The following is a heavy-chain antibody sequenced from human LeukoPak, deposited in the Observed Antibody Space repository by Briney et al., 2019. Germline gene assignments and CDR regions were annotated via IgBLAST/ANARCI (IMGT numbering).Heavy chain of an antibody. CDR2: MFGNGGT. CDR1: GGSMSSDY. D-gene: IGHD3-10*01. V-gene: IGHV4-59*08. CDR3: ARQTAKKLDLPGSFDS. Sequence: SETPSLTCSVSGGSMSSDYWSWIRQSPGKGLEWIGRMFGNGGTNYSPSFQRRATMSVDTSTRRLSLRLNSVTAADTAVYYCARQTAKKLDLPGSFDSWGQGILVTVSS. J-gene: IGHJ4*02.